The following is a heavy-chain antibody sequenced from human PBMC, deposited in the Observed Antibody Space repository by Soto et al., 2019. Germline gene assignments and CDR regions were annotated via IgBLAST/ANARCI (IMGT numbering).Heavy chain of an antibody. J-gene: IGHJ4*02. V-gene: IGHV3-48*01. CDR1: GFTFNTYN. D-gene: IGHD3-22*01. Sequence: PGGSLRLSCAASGFTFNTYNMNWVRQAPGKGLEWVSYISDSSSTIHYADYVKGRFTISRDNAKNSLYLQMNSLRAEDTAVYYCARDDYPYYDDSSGYHFDYWGQGA. CDR3: ARDDYPYYDDSSGYHFDY. CDR2: ISDSSSTI.